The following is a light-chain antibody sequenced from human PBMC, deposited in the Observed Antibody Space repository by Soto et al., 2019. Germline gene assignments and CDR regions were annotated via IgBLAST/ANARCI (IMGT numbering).Light chain of an antibody. CDR3: CSYADSYSWV. CDR1: SSDVGGYNY. V-gene: IGLV2-11*01. Sequence: QSALTQPRSVSGSPGQSVTISCTGTSSDVGGYNYVSWYQQHPGIAPQLILYDITKRPSGVPDRFSGSKSGNTASLTISGLQAEDEADYYCCSYADSYSWVFGGGTKLTVL. J-gene: IGLJ3*02. CDR2: DIT.